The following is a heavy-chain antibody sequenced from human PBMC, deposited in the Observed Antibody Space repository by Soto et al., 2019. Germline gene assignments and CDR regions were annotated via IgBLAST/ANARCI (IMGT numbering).Heavy chain of an antibody. J-gene: IGHJ6*02. CDR1: GFTFDDYA. Sequence: GESLKISCAASGFTFDDYAMHWVRQAPGKGLEWVSLISGDGGSTYYADSVKGRFTISRDNSKNSLYLQMNSLRTEDTALYYCVSGSYYYYYGMDVWGQGTTVTVSS. CDR2: ISGDGGST. CDR3: VSGSYYYYYGMDV. D-gene: IGHD1-26*01. V-gene: IGHV3-43*02.